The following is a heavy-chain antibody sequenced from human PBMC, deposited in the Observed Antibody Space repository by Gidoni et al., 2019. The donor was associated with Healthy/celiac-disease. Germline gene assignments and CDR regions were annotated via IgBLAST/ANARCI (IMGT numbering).Heavy chain of an antibody. CDR3: ARQKLVVIREVYWFDP. Sequence: QVQLQQWGAGLLKPSETLSLTCAVYGGSFSGYDWSWIRQPPGKGLEWIGEINHSGSTNYNPSLKSRVTISVDTSKNQFSLKLSSVTAADTAVYYCARQKLVVIREVYWFDPWGQGTLVTVSS. D-gene: IGHD3-22*01. J-gene: IGHJ5*02. CDR1: GGSFSGYD. V-gene: IGHV4-34*01. CDR2: INHSGST.